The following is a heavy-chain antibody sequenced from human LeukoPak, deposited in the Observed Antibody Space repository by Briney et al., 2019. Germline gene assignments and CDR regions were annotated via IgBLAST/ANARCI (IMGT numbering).Heavy chain of an antibody. V-gene: IGHV3-33*01. J-gene: IGHJ4*02. D-gene: IGHD3-9*01. Sequence: GGSLRLSCAASGFTFSSYGMQWVPQAPGKGLEWVAVIWYDGSNKYYADSVKGRFTISRDNSKNTLYLQMNSLRAEDTAVYYCARDSILRFFDWPSLFDDWGQGTLVTVSS. CDR2: IWYDGSNK. CDR1: GFTFSSYG. CDR3: ARDSILRFFDWPSLFDD.